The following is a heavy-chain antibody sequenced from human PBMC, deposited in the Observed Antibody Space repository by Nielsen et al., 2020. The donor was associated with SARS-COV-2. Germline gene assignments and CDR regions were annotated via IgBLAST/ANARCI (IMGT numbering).Heavy chain of an antibody. CDR1: GGTFSSYA. V-gene: IGHV1-18*01. Sequence: ASVKVSCKASGGTFSSYAISWVRQAPGQGLEWMGWISAYNGNTNYAQKLQGRVTMTTDTSTSTAYMELRSLRSDDTAVYYCARDHRMVIDYWGQGTLVTVSS. J-gene: IGHJ4*02. D-gene: IGHD4/OR15-4a*01. CDR3: ARDHRMVIDY. CDR2: ISAYNGNT.